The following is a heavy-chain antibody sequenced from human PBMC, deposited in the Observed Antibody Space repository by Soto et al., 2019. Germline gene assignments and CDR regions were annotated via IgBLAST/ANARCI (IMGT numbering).Heavy chain of an antibody. Sequence: EVQLVESGGGLVKPGGSLRLSCAASGFTFSNAWMSWVRQAPGKGLEWVGRIKSKTDGGTTDYAAPVKGRFTISRDDSKNTLYLQMNSLKTEDTAVYYCTTGVYYGSGSYDRDSYYFDYWGQGTLVTVSS. J-gene: IGHJ4*02. CDR1: GFTFSNAW. D-gene: IGHD3-10*01. V-gene: IGHV3-15*01. CDR3: TTGVYYGSGSYDRDSYYFDY. CDR2: IKSKTDGGTT.